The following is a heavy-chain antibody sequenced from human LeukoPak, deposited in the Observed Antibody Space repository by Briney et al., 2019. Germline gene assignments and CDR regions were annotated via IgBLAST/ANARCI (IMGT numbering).Heavy chain of an antibody. CDR2: IWYDGSNK. V-gene: IGHV3-33*01. D-gene: IGHD5-12*01. CDR3: ARDPQVRGGYDLRSGSPDY. Sequence: GGSLRLSCAASGFTFSSYGMYWVRQAPGKGLEWVAVIWYDGSNKYYADSVKGRFTISRDNSKNTLYLQMNSLRAEDTAVYYCARDPQVRGGYDLRSGSPDYWGQGTLVTVSS. J-gene: IGHJ4*02. CDR1: GFTFSSYG.